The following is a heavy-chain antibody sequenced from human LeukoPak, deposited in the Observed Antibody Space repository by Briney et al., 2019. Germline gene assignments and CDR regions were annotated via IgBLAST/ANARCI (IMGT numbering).Heavy chain of an antibody. J-gene: IGHJ4*02. D-gene: IGHD2-21*01. CDR3: ARGGYCGGDCYDF. CDR1: GFTFSSYE. CDR2: ISSSGSTI. Sequence: GGSLRLSCAASGFTFSSYEMNWVRQAPGKGLEWVSYISSSGSTIYYADSVKGRFTISRDNAKNSLYLQMNSLRAEDTAVYYCARGGYCGGDCYDFWGQGTLVTVSS. V-gene: IGHV3-48*03.